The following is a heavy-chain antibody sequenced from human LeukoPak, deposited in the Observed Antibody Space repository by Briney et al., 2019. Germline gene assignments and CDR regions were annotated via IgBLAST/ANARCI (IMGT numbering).Heavy chain of an antibody. Sequence: PGGSLRLSCAASGFPFSAYGMHWVRQAPGKGLEWVAVISYDGSNKYYADSVKGRFTISRDNSKNTLYLQMNSLRAEDTAVYYCANGPGYCSSTSCSLAEYFQHWGQGTLVTVSS. CDR1: GFPFSAYG. CDR2: ISYDGSNK. V-gene: IGHV3-30*18. D-gene: IGHD2-2*01. CDR3: ANGPGYCSSTSCSLAEYFQH. J-gene: IGHJ1*01.